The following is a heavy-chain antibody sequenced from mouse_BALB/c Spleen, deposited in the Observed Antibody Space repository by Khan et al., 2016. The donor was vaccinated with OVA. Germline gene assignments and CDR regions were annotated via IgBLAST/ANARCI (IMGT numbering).Heavy chain of an antibody. CDR2: IATKADGYRT. CDR1: GFTFTDYY. V-gene: IGHV7-3*02. CDR3: AIDKVGSYFDY. J-gene: IGHJ2*01. Sequence: EVELVESGGGLVQPGGSLRLSCATSGFTFTDYYMTWVHQPPGEALEWLGFIATKADGYRTEYSASVKGRLTISRDTSQNILYLQMTTLRAEDSATYCGAIDKVGSYFDYWGQGTTLTVS.